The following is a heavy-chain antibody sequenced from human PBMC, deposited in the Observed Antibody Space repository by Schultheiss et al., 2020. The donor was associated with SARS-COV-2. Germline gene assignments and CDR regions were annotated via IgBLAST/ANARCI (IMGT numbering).Heavy chain of an antibody. CDR3: AKDPAATIFGVVNPFYYYYYMDV. D-gene: IGHD3-3*01. J-gene: IGHJ6*03. CDR2: IKQDGSEK. Sequence: GGSLRLSCAASGFTFSGSAMHWVRQAPGKGLEWVANIKQDGSEKYYVDSVKGRFTISRDNSKNTLYLQMNSLRAEDTAVYYCAKDPAATIFGVVNPFYYYYYMDVWGKGTTVTVSS. CDR1: GFTFSGSA. V-gene: IGHV3-7*03.